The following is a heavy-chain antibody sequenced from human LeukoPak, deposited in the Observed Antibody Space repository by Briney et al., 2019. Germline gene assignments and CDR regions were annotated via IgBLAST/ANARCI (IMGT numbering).Heavy chain of an antibody. Sequence: PGGSLRLSCAASGFTVSSHYMSWVRQAPGKGLEWVSLIYSGGTTYYADSVKGRFTISRDNSKNTLYLQMNSLRAEDTAVYYCARDIPVVWGQGTLVTVSS. D-gene: IGHD2-21*01. V-gene: IGHV3-66*01. CDR3: ARDIPVV. CDR1: GFTVSSHY. J-gene: IGHJ4*02. CDR2: IYSGGTT.